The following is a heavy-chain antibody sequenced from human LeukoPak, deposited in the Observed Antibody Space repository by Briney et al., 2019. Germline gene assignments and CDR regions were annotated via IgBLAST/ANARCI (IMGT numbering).Heavy chain of an antibody. Sequence: SETLSLTCAVYGGSFSGYYWGWIRQPPGKGLEWIGSIYHSGSTYYNPSLKSRVTISVDTSKNQFSLKLSSVTAADTAVYYCAKSIAVAGLDAFDIWGQGTMVTVSS. J-gene: IGHJ3*02. CDR3: AKSIAVAGLDAFDI. CDR1: GGSFSGYY. CDR2: IYHSGST. V-gene: IGHV4-38-2*01. D-gene: IGHD6-19*01.